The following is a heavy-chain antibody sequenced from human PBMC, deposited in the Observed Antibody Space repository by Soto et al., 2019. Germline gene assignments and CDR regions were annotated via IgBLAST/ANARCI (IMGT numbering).Heavy chain of an antibody. CDR3: ARVENWNYDDYYYYGMDV. CDR1: GGSISSGDYY. V-gene: IGHV4-30-4*01. D-gene: IGHD1-7*01. J-gene: IGHJ6*02. Sequence: QVQLQESGPGLVKPSQTLSLTCTVSGGSISSGDYYWSWIRQPPGKGLEWIGYIYYSGSTYYNPSLKRRVTISVDTSKNQFSLKLSSVTAADTAVYYCARVENWNYDDYYYYGMDVWGQGTTVTVSS. CDR2: IYYSGST.